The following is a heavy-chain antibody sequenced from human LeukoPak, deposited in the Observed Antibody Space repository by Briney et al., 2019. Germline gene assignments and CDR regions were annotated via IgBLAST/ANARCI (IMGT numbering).Heavy chain of an antibody. CDR3: ARVTGYMIEDYSDY. CDR1: GGSISSSSYY. D-gene: IGHD3-22*01. CDR2: IYYSGST. J-gene: IGHJ4*02. V-gene: IGHV4-61*05. Sequence: SETLSLTCTVSGGSISSSSYYWGWIRQPPGKGLEWIGYIYYSGSTNYNPSLKSRVTISVDTSKNQFSLKLSSVTAADTAVYYCARVTGYMIEDYSDYWGQGTLVTVSS.